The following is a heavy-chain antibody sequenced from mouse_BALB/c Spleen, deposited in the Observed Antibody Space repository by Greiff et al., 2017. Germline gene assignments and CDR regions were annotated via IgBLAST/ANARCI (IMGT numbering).Heavy chain of an antibody. J-gene: IGHJ4*01. Sequence: EVQRVESGGGLVQPGGSRKLSCAASGFTFSSFGMHWVRQAPEKGLEWVAYISSGSSTIYYADTVTGRFTISRDNPKNTLFLQMTSLRSEDTAMYYCARSFGYDGGYAMDDWGQGTSVTGSS. CDR3: ARSFGYDGGYAMDD. CDR2: ISSGSSTI. D-gene: IGHD2-2*01. CDR1: GFTFSSFG. V-gene: IGHV5-17*02.